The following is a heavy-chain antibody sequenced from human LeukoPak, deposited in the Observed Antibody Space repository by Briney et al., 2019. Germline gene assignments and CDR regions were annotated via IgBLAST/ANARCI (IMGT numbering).Heavy chain of an antibody. CDR2: INYSGDAT. Sequence: PGGSLRLSCAASGFTFSSNSMSWVRQDPGKGLEWVSAINYSGDATYYVDSVKGRFTISRDNSKNTLYLQMNSLRAEDTAIYYCAKGYCSGGNCYQYFDYWGQGTLVTVAS. V-gene: IGHV3-23*01. J-gene: IGHJ4*02. D-gene: IGHD2-15*01. CDR1: GFTFSSNS. CDR3: AKGYCSGGNCYQYFDY.